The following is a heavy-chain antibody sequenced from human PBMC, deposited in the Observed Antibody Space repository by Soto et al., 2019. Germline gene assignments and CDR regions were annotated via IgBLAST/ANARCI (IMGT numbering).Heavy chain of an antibody. V-gene: IGHV3-30*18. CDR3: AKDKPYYYYGMDV. CDR2: ISYDGSNK. CDR1: GFTFSSYC. Sequence: LGLSFAASGFTFSSYCMHWVRQAPGKGLEWVAVISYDGSNKYYADSVKGRFTISRDNSKNTLYLQMNSLRAEDTAVYYCAKDKPYYYYGMDVWGQGTTVTVSS. J-gene: IGHJ6*02.